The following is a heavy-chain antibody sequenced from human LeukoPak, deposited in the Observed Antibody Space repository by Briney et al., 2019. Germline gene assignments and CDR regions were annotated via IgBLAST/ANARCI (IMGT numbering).Heavy chain of an antibody. V-gene: IGHV3-30*18. CDR1: GFTFSSYG. CDR3: AKVPYSDYGSGRPPFMDA. D-gene: IGHD3-10*01. J-gene: IGHJ6*02. Sequence: GGSLRLSCAPSGFTFSSYGMHWVRQAPGKGLEWVAVISYDGSNKYYADSVKGRFTISRDNSKSTLYLQMNSLRAEDTAVYYCAKVPYSDYGSGRPPFMDAWGQGTTVAISS. CDR2: ISYDGSNK.